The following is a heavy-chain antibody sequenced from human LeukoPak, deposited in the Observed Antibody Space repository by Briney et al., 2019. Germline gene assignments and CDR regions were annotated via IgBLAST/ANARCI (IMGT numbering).Heavy chain of an antibody. CDR1: GFTFSNYW. J-gene: IGHJ4*02. CDR2: IKQDGSEK. Sequence: GGSLRLSCAASGFTFSNYWMSWVRRAPGKGLEWVANIKQDGSEKYYVDSVKGRFTISRDNAKNSLYLQMNSLRVEDTAVYYCARVMVSGAAGMDYFDYWGQGTLVTVSS. D-gene: IGHD6-13*01. V-gene: IGHV3-7*01. CDR3: ARVMVSGAAGMDYFDY.